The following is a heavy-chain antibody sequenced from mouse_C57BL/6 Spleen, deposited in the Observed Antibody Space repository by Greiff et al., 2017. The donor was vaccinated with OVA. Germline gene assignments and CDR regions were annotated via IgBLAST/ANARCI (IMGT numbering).Heavy chain of an antibody. CDR2: ISDGGSYT. J-gene: IGHJ2*01. V-gene: IGHV5-4*01. CDR3: ARDVYYLDY. CDR1: GFTFSSYA. Sequence: EVKLVESGGGLVKPGGSLKLSCAASGFTFSSYAMSWVRQTPEKRLEWVATISDGGSYTYYPENVKGRFTISRDNAKNNLYLQMSHLKSEDTAMYYCARDVYYLDYWGQGTTLTVSS.